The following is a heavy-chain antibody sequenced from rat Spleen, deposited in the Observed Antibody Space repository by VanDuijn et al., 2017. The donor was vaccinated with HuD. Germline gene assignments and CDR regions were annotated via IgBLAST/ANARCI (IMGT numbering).Heavy chain of an antibody. CDR2: IWNTGGT. CDR1: GFSLTSYN. Sequence: QVQLKESGPDLVQPSQTLSLTCTVAGFSLTSYNVHWVRQPPGKGLEWMGVIWNTGGTRYNSALKSRLSISKDTSKSQVFLKINRLQTEDTAIYYCTRVAATRVPDYWGQGVMVTVSS. V-gene: IGHV2-41*01. J-gene: IGHJ2*01. D-gene: IGHD1-4*01. CDR3: TRVAATRVPDY.